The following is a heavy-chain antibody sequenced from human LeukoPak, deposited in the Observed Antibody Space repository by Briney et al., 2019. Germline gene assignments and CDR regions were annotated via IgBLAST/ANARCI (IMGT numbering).Heavy chain of an antibody. CDR2: IGGGGKSA. D-gene: IGHD2-8*01. V-gene: IGHV3-23*01. J-gene: IGHJ3*02. Sequence: GGSLRLSCGASGFTFSDYAMNWVRQAPGKGLEWVSHIGGGGKSAYYADSVKGRFTMSRDNSKNTLYLQMNSLRVEDTAVYYCAKEMVQRNGVNDPFDIWGQGILVAVSS. CDR1: GFTFSDYA. CDR3: AKEMVQRNGVNDPFDI.